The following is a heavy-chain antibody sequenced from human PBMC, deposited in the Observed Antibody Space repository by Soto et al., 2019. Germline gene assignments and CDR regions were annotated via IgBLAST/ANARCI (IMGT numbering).Heavy chain of an antibody. D-gene: IGHD2-21*02. J-gene: IGHJ1*01. CDR3: AKDVIVVVTATHGYFQH. V-gene: IGHV3-30*18. Sequence: GGSLRLSCAASGFTFSSYGMHWVRQAPGKGLEWVAVISYDGSNKYYADSVKGRFTISRDNSKNTLYLQMNSLRAEDTAVYYCAKDVIVVVTATHGYFQHWGQGTLVTVSS. CDR2: ISYDGSNK. CDR1: GFTFSSYG.